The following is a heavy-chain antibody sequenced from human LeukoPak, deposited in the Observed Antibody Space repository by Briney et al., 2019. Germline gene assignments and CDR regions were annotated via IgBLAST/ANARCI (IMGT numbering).Heavy chain of an antibody. J-gene: IGHJ4*02. CDR2: ISGSGGST. CDR3: AKIPNVVVVAATFDY. V-gene: IGHV3-23*01. Sequence: GGSLRLSCAASGFTFSSYAMSWVRQAPGKGLEWVSAISGSGGSTYYADSVKGRFTISRDNSKNTLYLQMNSLRAEETAVYYCAKIPNVVVVAATFDYWGQGTLVTVSS. CDR1: GFTFSSYA. D-gene: IGHD2-15*01.